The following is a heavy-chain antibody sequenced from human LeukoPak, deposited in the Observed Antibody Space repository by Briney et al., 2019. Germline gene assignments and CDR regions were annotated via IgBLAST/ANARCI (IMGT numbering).Heavy chain of an antibody. Sequence: SETLSLTCTVSGGSIGTFYWAWIRQPPGKEPEWIVYLSYSGITKYSPSLKSRVTISVDTSRTQFFLKLTSVTAADTAVYYCARIQDYFDTSGYLYDGVFDIWGQGTMVTVSS. CDR3: ARIQDYFDTSGYLYDGVFDI. D-gene: IGHD3-22*01. CDR2: LSYSGIT. CDR1: GGSIGTFY. J-gene: IGHJ3*02. V-gene: IGHV4-59*01.